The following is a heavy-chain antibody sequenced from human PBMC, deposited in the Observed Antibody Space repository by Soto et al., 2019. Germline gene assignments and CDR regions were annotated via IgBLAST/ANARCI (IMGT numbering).Heavy chain of an antibody. J-gene: IGHJ4*02. CDR1: GGTFSSYT. CDR2: IIPILGIA. V-gene: IGHV1-69*08. Sequence: QVQLVQSGAEVKKPGSSVKVSCKASGGTFSSYTISWVRQAPGQGLEWMGRIIPILGIANYAQKFQGRVTITADKSTSTAYMELSSLRSDDTAVYYCARDLGGAYFLAFDYWGQGTLVTVSS. CDR3: ARDLGGAYFLAFDY. D-gene: IGHD3-16*01.